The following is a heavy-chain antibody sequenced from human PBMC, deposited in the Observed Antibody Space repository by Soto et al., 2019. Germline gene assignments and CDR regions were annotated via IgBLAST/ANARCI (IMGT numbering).Heavy chain of an antibody. V-gene: IGHV3-23*01. D-gene: IGHD2-15*01. CDR3: AKVGIGYCSGGICYSFGAYYYYYFDV. J-gene: IGHJ6*03. CDR1: GFTFSSYA. Sequence: EVQLLESGGGLVQPGGSLRLSCAASGFTFSSYAMSWVRQAPGKGLEWVSAISGSGGSTYYADPVKGRFTISRDNSKNTLYLQMNSRRAEDTAVYYCAKVGIGYCSGGICYSFGAYYYYYFDVWGKGATVTVSS. CDR2: ISGSGGST.